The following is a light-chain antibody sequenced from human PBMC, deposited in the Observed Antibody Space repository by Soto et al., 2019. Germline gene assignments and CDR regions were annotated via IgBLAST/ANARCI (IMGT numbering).Light chain of an antibody. CDR1: QSVSSSY. CDR3: QQRSNWPQVFT. V-gene: IGKV3D-20*02. J-gene: IGKJ5*01. CDR2: GAS. Sequence: EIVLTQSPGTLSLSPGERATLSCRASQSVSSSYLAWYQQKPGQSPRLLIYGASTRATGIPARFSGSGSGTQFTLTISSLEPEDSAVYYCQQRSNWPQVFTFGQGTRLEIK.